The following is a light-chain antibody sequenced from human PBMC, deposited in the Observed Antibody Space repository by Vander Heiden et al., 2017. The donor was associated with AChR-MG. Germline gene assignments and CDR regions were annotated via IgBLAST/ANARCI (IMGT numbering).Light chain of an antibody. J-gene: IGKJ3*01. CDR3: QLLESYPPT. CDR2: EAS. Sequence: IQLTHSPSSLSASVGDRVPISCRASQDIKSHLMWYQQKPGKAPNLLIYEASTLQSGVPSRFSGSESGTDFTLTISSLQPEDFATYYCQLLESYPPTFGHGTKVEIK. CDR1: QDIKSH. V-gene: IGKV1-9*01.